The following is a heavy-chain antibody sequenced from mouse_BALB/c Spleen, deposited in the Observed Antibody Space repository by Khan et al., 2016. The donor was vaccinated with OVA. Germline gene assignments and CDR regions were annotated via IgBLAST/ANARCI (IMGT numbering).Heavy chain of an antibody. CDR1: GFTFSGYG. V-gene: IGHV5-6-3*01. J-gene: IGHJ1*01. Sequence: EVELVESGGGLVQPGGSLKLSCAASGFTFSGYGMSWVRQTPDKRLELVATINSNGGTSYYPDSVKGRFTISRDNAKNTLHLQMSSLKSEGTAMFYCERIYYRYDEGYWYFDVWGAGATVTVSS. D-gene: IGHD2-14*01. CDR2: INSNGGTS. CDR3: ERIYYRYDEGYWYFDV.